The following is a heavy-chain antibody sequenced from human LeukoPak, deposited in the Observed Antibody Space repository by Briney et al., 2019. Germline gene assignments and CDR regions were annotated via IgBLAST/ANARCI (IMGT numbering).Heavy chain of an antibody. CDR3: ASTPFNYDYIWGSYRYRRAFDI. Sequence: PSETLSLTCAVYGGSFSGYYWTWIRQPPGKGLEWIGEINHSGSTNYNPSLKSRVTISVDTSKNQFSLKLSPVTAADTAVYYCASTPFNYDYIWGSYRYRRAFDIWGQGTMVTVSS. J-gene: IGHJ3*02. CDR1: GGSFSGYY. D-gene: IGHD3-16*02. V-gene: IGHV4-34*01. CDR2: INHSGST.